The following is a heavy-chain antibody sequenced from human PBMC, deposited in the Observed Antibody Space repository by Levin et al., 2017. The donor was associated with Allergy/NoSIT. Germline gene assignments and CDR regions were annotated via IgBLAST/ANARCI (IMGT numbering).Heavy chain of an antibody. CDR2: ISGSGGST. V-gene: IGHV3-23*01. CDR1: GFTFSSYA. Sequence: GESLKISCAASGFTFSSYAMSWVRQAPGKGLEWVSAISGSGGSTYYADSVKGRFTISRDNSKNTLYLQMNSLRAEDTAVYYCAKVTYYDFWSGYPYFDYWGQGTLVTVSS. J-gene: IGHJ4*02. D-gene: IGHD3-3*01. CDR3: AKVTYYDFWSGYPYFDY.